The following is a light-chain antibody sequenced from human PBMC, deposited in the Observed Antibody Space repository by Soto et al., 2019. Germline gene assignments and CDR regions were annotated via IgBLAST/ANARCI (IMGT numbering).Light chain of an antibody. Sequence: DIQMTQSPSALSVSIGDRVTITCRASESIRTWLAWYQHKPGKAPKFLIYDASSLESGVPSRFSGSGSGTEFTLTISSLQPDDFAIYYCQQYNNYPRTFGQGTKV. J-gene: IGKJ1*01. V-gene: IGKV1-5*01. CDR1: ESIRTW. CDR3: QQYNNYPRT. CDR2: DAS.